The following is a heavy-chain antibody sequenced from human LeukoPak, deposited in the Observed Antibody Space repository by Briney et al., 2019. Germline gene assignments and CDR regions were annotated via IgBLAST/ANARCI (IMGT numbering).Heavy chain of an antibody. V-gene: IGHV3-21*01. CDR1: GFTFSSYS. J-gene: IGHJ4*02. D-gene: IGHD6-6*01. CDR2: ISSSSSYI. Sequence: PVGSLRLSCAASGFTFSSYSMNWVRQAPGKGLEWVSSISSSSSYIYYADSVKGRFTISRDNAKNSLYLQMDSLRAEDTAVYYCARGRIAARRWDFDYWGQGTLVTVSS. CDR3: ARGRIAARRWDFDY.